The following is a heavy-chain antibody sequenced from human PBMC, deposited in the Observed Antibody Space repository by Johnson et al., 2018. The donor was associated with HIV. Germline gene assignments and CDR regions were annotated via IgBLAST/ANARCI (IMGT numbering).Heavy chain of an antibody. D-gene: IGHD1-7*01. CDR1: GFTVSSNY. V-gene: IGHV3-66*03. CDR3: ARDRDRLNWNYGALDI. CDR2: IYSCGST. J-gene: IGHJ3*02. Sequence: VQLVESGGGLIQPGGSLRLSCAASGFTVSSNYMTWVRQAPGKGLEWVSVIYSCGSTYYADSVKGRFTLSRDNSKNTLYLQMNSLRAEDTAVYYCARDRDRLNWNYGALDIWGQGTMVTVSS.